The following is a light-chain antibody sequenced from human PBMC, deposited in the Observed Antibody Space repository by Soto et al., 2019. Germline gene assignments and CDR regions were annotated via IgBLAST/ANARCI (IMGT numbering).Light chain of an antibody. CDR1: NIGVSS. CDR3: QVWDDSRDKQV. V-gene: IGLV3-21*02. Sequence: SYELTQAPSVSVAPGQTVSITCGANNIGVSSVHWHQKKPRQAPVLVVYDDDARPTGIAGRFSGSISGNTATLTTTRVEAGDEEDYYYQVWDDSRDKQVFGGGTKLTVL. CDR2: DDD. J-gene: IGLJ3*02.